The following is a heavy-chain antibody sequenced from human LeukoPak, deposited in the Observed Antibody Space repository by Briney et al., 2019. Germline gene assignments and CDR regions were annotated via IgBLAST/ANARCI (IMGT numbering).Heavy chain of an antibody. CDR2: INAGNGNT. V-gene: IGHV1-3*01. D-gene: IGHD2-2*01. J-gene: IGHJ2*01. CDR3: ARGYCSSTSCYREPYWYFDL. Sequence: RWASVKVSCKASGYTFTSYAMHWVRQAPGQRLEWMGWINAGNGNTKYSQEFQGRVTMTTDTSTSTAYMELRSLRSDDTAVYYCARGYCSSTSCYREPYWYFDLWGRGTLVTVSS. CDR1: GYTFTSYA.